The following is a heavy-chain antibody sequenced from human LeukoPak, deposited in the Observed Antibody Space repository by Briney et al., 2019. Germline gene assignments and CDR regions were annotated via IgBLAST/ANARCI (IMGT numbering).Heavy chain of an antibody. D-gene: IGHD6-13*01. CDR1: GFTFSSYG. J-gene: IGHJ6*02. CDR3: AKTAIEYSSSWYFPKYYYYGMDV. Sequence: PGRSLRLSCAASGFTFSSYGMHWVRQAPGKGLEWVAVISYDGSNKYYADSVKGRFTISRDNSKNTLYLQMNRLRAEDTAVYHCAKTAIEYSSSWYFPKYYYYGMDVWGQGTTVTVSS. V-gene: IGHV3-30*18. CDR2: ISYDGSNK.